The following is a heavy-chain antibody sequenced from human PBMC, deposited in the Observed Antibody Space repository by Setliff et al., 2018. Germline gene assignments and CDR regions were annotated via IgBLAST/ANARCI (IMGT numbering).Heavy chain of an antibody. CDR3: ARVVAHTHFYDRGDYYFDGLDI. CDR2: IRPYIGHT. D-gene: IGHD3-22*01. V-gene: IGHV1-18*01. CDR1: GYNLDDFG. J-gene: IGHJ3*02. Sequence: ASVKVSCKASGYNLDDFGINWLRQAPGQGLEWMGWIRPYIGHTIYAQNFQGRVTMTTDAPTSTAYMELTSLRHDDTAVYYCARVVAHTHFYDRGDYYFDGLDIWGQGAKVTVSS.